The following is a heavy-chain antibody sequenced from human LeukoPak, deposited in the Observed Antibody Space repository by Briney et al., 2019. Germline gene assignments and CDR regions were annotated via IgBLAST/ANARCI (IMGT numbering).Heavy chain of an antibody. CDR3: MRDSGDGDYEPLDS. CDR1: GYTITGYY. Sequence: ASVKVSCKASGYTITGYYMHWVRQAPGQGLEWMGRTNPNSGGSDSAQKFQGRITMTRDTSISTAYMELSGLRSDDTAVYYCMRDSGDGDYEPLDSWGQGTLVTVSS. J-gene: IGHJ4*02. V-gene: IGHV1-2*06. D-gene: IGHD4-17*01. CDR2: TNPNSGGS.